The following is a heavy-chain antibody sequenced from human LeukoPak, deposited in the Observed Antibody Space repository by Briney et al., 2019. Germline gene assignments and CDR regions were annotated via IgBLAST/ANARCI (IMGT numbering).Heavy chain of an antibody. Sequence: KPSETLSLTCAVYGGSFSGYYWSWIRQPPGKGLEWIGSIYYSGSTYYNPSLKSRVTISVDTSKNQFSLKLSSVTAADTAVYYCASGFGFGDSSPEWGQGTLVTVSS. D-gene: IGHD3-22*01. J-gene: IGHJ4*02. CDR2: IYYSGST. CDR3: ASGFGFGDSSPE. CDR1: GGSFSGYY. V-gene: IGHV4-34*01.